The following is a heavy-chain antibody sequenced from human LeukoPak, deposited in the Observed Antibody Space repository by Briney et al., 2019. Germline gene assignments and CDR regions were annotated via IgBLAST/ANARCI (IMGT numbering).Heavy chain of an antibody. D-gene: IGHD3-3*01. Sequence: SETLSLTCTVSGGSISSHYWSWIRQPPGKGLEWIGYIYYSGSTNYNPSLKSRVTISVDTSKYQFSLKLSSVTAADTAVYYCARGPELRFLEWLSNWFDPWGQGTLVTVSS. CDR2: IYYSGST. CDR1: GGSISSHY. V-gene: IGHV4-59*11. CDR3: ARGPELRFLEWLSNWFDP. J-gene: IGHJ5*02.